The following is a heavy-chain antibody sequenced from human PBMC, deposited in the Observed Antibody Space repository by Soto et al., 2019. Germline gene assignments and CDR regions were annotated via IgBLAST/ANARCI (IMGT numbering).Heavy chain of an antibody. V-gene: IGHV4-59*01. Sequence: LSLTCTVSGGSISRYYWSWIRQPPGKGLEWIGYIYYSGSTNYNPSLTSRVSMSVDTPKNQFSLKLSSVTAADTAVYYCARSYGSGSYYDYYYGMDVWGQGTTVTVSS. CDR3: ARSYGSGSYYDYYYGMDV. CDR1: GGSISRYY. CDR2: IYYSGST. J-gene: IGHJ6*02. D-gene: IGHD3-10*01.